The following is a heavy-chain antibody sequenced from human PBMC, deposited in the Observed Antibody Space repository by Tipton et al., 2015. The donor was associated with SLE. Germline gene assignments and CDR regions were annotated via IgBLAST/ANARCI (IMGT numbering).Heavy chain of an antibody. J-gene: IGHJ4*02. V-gene: IGHV4-59*11. D-gene: IGHD6-13*01. CDR2: IFDSGST. Sequence: TLSLTCTVSGGSISRHYWSWIRQPPGKGLEWIGYIFDSGSTTYNPSLESRVTISVDTSKNQISLKLSSVTAADTAVYYCARRRGSSWYEDYFDYWGQGTLVTVSS. CDR1: GGSISRHY. CDR3: ARRRGSSWYEDYFDY.